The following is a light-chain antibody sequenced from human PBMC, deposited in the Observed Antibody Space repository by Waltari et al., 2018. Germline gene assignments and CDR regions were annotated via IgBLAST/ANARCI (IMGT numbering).Light chain of an antibody. J-gene: IGLJ2*01. CDR1: SSDIGSYNL. Sequence: QSALTQPASVSGSPGQSITISCTGTSSDIGSYNLVSWYQQHPGKVPKLIIYEVIKRPSWISYRFSGPKSCNTASLTISGLQAEDEADYYCSSNAAGSSYVVFGGGTRLTVL. CDR3: SSNAAGSSYVV. V-gene: IGLV2-23*02. CDR2: EVI.